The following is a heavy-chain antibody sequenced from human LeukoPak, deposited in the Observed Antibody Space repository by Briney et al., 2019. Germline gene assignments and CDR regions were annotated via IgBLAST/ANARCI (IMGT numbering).Heavy chain of an antibody. CDR1: GFTFSSYS. CDR2: ISSRSGTI. J-gene: IGHJ4*02. CDR3: ARESAAAGIDY. Sequence: PGGSLRLSCAASGFTFSSYSMNWVRQPPGKGLEWVSYISSRSGTIYYADSVKGRFTVSRDNAKNSLYLQMKCLRAEDTAVYYCARESAAAGIDYWGQGTLVTVSS. D-gene: IGHD6-13*01. V-gene: IGHV3-48*01.